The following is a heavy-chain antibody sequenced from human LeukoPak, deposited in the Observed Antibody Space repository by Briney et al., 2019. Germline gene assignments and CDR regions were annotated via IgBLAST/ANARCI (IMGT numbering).Heavy chain of an antibody. CDR1: GFTVSSNY. CDR2: IYSGGST. Sequence: GGSLRPSCAASGFTVSSNYMSWVRQAPGKGLEWVSVIYSGGSTYYADSVKGRFTISRDNSKNTLYLQMNSLRAEDTAVYYCASRYYYDSSGYFLRYWGQGTLATVSS. J-gene: IGHJ4*02. V-gene: IGHV3-66*01. CDR3: ASRYYYDSSGYFLRY. D-gene: IGHD3-22*01.